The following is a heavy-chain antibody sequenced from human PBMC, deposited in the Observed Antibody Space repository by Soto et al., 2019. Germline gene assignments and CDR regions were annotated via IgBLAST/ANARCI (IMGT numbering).Heavy chain of an antibody. CDR2: ISRDGSTM. CDR1: GVTLSNFG. D-gene: IGHD7-27*01. Sequence: QVQLVESGGGVVQPGRSLRLSCAASGVTLSNFGMHWVRQAPGKGLEWVAVISRDGSTMFYADSVKGRFTTSRDSSRNALSLPRNSRRGEDTAVYHCVGEVAWGFWGQGALVTVS. V-gene: IGHV3-30*03. CDR3: VGEVAWGF. J-gene: IGHJ4*02.